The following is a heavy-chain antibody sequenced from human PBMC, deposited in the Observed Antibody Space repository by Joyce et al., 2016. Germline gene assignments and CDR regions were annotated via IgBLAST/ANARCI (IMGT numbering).Heavy chain of an antibody. D-gene: IGHD3-9*01. Sequence: QVQLMQSGAEVKRPGASVKVSCRISGGSLTEFSIHWVRQPPGKGLEWMGGFDPEHDETIYAQKFQGRVTMTEDTSTDTAYMELSSLRSEDTAMYYCAPAGLTDYFSIDFWGQGTLVTVTS. CDR1: GGSLTEFS. CDR3: APAGLTDYFSIDF. CDR2: FDPEHDET. J-gene: IGHJ4*02. V-gene: IGHV1-24*01.